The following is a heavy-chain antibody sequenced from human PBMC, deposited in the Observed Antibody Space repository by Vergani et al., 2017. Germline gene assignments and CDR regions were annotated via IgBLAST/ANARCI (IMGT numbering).Heavy chain of an antibody. J-gene: IGHJ3*02. CDR1: GGSVSSGSYY. CDR3: ARYCGGDCFHAFEI. D-gene: IGHD2-21*01. Sequence: QVQLQESGPGLVKPSETLSLTCTVSGGSVSSGSYYWSWIRQPAGKGLEWIGYIYYSGSTNYNPSLKSRVTISVDTSKNQFSLKLSSVTAADTAVYYCARYCGGDCFHAFEIGGQGTMVTVSS. V-gene: IGHV4-61*10. CDR2: IYYSGST.